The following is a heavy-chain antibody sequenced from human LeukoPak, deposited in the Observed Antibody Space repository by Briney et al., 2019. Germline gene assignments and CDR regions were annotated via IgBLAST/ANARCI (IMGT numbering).Heavy chain of an antibody. J-gene: IGHJ6*02. CDR3: AREVLVYGDGSYYYYGMDV. D-gene: IGHD4-17*01. Sequence: GGSLRLSCAASGFTFSSYGMHWVRQAPGKGLEWVAVIWYDGSNKYYADSVKGRFTISRDNSKNTLYLQMNSLRAEDTAVYYCAREVLVYGDGSYYYYGMDVWGQGTTVTVSS. CDR1: GFTFSSYG. CDR2: IWYDGSNK. V-gene: IGHV3-33*01.